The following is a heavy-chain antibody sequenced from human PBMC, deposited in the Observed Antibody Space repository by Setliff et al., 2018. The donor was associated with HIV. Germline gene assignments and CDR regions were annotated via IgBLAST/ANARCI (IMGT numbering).Heavy chain of an antibody. CDR2: IIPILGIA. V-gene: IGHV1-69*10. CDR1: GGTFSSYA. Sequence: GASVKVSCKASGGTFSSYAISWVRQAPGQGLEWMGGIIPILGIANYAERFQGRLTMTRNTSISTAYMELSGLISEDAAVYYCARAGGLRMDRGVVSDYWGQGTLVTVSS. CDR3: ARAGGLRMDRGVVSDY. J-gene: IGHJ4*02. D-gene: IGHD3-10*01.